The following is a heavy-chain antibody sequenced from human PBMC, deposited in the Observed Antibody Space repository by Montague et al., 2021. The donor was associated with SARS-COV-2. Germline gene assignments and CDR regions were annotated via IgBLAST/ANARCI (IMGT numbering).Heavy chain of an antibody. CDR1: GGSISSSSYY. D-gene: IGHD2-15*01. CDR3: ARDSGGSSPEDWLGFDP. J-gene: IGHJ5*02. V-gene: IGHV4-39*07. CDR2: IYYSGST. Sequence: SETLSLTCTVSGGSISSSSYYWGWIRQPPGKGLEWIGSIYYSGSTYYNPSLKSRVTISVDTSKNQFSLKLGSVTAADTAVYYCARDSGGSSPEDWLGFDPWGQGTLVTVSS.